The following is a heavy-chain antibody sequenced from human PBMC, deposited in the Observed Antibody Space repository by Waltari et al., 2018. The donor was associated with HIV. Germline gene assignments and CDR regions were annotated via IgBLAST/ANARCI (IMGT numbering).Heavy chain of an antibody. J-gene: IGHJ4*02. Sequence: EVQLVESGGGLVQPGGSLRLSCAASGFTFSSYWMSWVRQAPGKGLEWVANIKQDGSEKYYVDSVKGRFTISRDNAKNSLYLQMNSLRAEDTAVYYCARGHAAAAAASDYWGQGTLVTVSS. D-gene: IGHD6-13*01. V-gene: IGHV3-7*04. CDR2: IKQDGSEK. CDR1: GFTFSSYW. CDR3: ARGHAAAAAASDY.